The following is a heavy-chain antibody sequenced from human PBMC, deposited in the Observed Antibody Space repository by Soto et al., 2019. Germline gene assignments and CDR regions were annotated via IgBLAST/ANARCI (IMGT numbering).Heavy chain of an antibody. CDR3: ARQGFKQTIAVASDY. J-gene: IGHJ4*02. V-gene: IGHV1-3*01. CDR1: GYTFTSYA. Sequence: ASVKVSCKASGYTFTSYAMHWVRQAPGQRLEWMGWINAGNGNTKYSQKFQGRVTITRDTSASTAYMELSSLRSEDTAVYYCARQGFKQTIAVASDYWGQGTLVTVSS. CDR2: INAGNGNT. D-gene: IGHD6-19*01.